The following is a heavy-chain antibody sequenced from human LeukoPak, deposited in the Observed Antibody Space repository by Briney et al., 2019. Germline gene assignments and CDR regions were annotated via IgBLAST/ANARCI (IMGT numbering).Heavy chain of an antibody. V-gene: IGHV7-4-1*02. D-gene: IGHD6-13*01. CDR3: ARGGRGSSWPH. Sequence: GASVKVSCKASGYTFTGYYMHWVRQAPGQGLEWMGWINTNTGNPTYAQGFTGRFVFSLDTSISTAYLQISSLKAEDTAVYYCARGGRGSSWPHWGQGTLVTVSS. J-gene: IGHJ4*02. CDR1: GYTFTGYY. CDR2: INTNTGNP.